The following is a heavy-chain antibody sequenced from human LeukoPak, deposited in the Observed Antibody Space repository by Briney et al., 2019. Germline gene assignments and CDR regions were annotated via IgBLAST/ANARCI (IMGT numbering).Heavy chain of an antibody. V-gene: IGHV4-59*08. D-gene: IGHD6-13*01. CDR1: GGAISSYY. Sequence: SETLSLTCTVSGGAISSYYWSWIRQPPGKAPEWIGYIYYSGSTNYNPSLKSRVTMSVDTSKNQFSLKLSSVTAADTAVYYCARHETSSSWTSSFDYWGQGTLVTVSS. CDR2: IYYSGST. J-gene: IGHJ4*02. CDR3: ARHETSSSWTSSFDY.